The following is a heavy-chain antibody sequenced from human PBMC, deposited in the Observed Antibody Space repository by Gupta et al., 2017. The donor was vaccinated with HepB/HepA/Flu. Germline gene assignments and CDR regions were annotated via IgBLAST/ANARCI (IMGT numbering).Heavy chain of an antibody. Sequence: EVQLLESGGGLVQPGGSLRLSCAASGFTFSNYAMSWLRQAPGKGLEWVSAISGSGGSTYYADSVKGRFTISRDNSKNTLYLQMNSLRVEDTAVYYCAKNTYYYDTSGPYWGQGTLVTVSS. D-gene: IGHD3-22*01. CDR1: GFTFSNYA. CDR2: ISGSGGST. J-gene: IGHJ4*02. CDR3: AKNTYYYDTSGPY. V-gene: IGHV3-23*01.